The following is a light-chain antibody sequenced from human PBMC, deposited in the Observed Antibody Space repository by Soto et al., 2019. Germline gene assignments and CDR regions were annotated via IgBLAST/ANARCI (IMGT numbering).Light chain of an antibody. CDR1: QRVSSN. J-gene: IGKJ2*01. CDR2: GAS. CDR3: QKYNNWPPYT. V-gene: IGKV3-15*01. Sequence: EIVMTQSPVTLSVSPGKRATLSCRASQRVSSNVAWYQQKPGQAPRLLIYGASNRATGIPARFSGSGSETEFTLTISRLQSEDFAVYYCQKYNNWPPYTFGQGTKVDIK.